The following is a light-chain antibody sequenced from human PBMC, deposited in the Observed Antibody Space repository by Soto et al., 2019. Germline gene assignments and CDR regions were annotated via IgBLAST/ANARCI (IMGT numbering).Light chain of an antibody. CDR2: GAS. CDR1: QRVSSN. V-gene: IGKV3-15*01. J-gene: IGKJ3*01. CDR3: QQYNNWPFT. Sequence: EIVMTQSPATLSVSPGERATLSCRARQRVSSNLAWYQQKPGEATRVLIYGASTRSTGIPARFSGSGSGQELTLILSSLQSEDFAVYYCQQYNNWPFTFGPGTKVPIK.